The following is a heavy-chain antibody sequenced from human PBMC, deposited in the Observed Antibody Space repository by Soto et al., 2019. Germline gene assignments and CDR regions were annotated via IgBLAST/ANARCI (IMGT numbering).Heavy chain of an antibody. CDR1: GFTFDNYA. D-gene: IGHD6-19*01. CDR2: ISWNSGNI. J-gene: IGHJ4*02. Sequence: EVQLMESGGGLVQPGRSLRLSCAASGFTFDNYAMHWVRQVPGKGLEWVSGISWNSGNIGYADSVKGRFTISRDNAQNSLYLQMNSLRSEDTAFYYCANDHMAWAGLFDSWGQGTLVTVSS. CDR3: ANDHMAWAGLFDS. V-gene: IGHV3-9*01.